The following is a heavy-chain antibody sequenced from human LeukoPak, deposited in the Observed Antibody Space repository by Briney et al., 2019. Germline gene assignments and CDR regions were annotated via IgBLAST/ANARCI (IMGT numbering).Heavy chain of an antibody. CDR3: AKSLYSSGWKFDN. V-gene: IGHV3-23*01. J-gene: IGHJ4*02. CDR1: GFAFSFFA. CDR2: ISGGGGST. D-gene: IGHD6-19*01. Sequence: GGSLRLSCEASGFAFSFFAMSWLRQPPGRGLEWVSSISGGGGSTNYPDSVKGRFTISRDNSKRTVYLQMNSLRAEDTAVYYCAKSLYSSGWKFDNWGQGTLVTVSS.